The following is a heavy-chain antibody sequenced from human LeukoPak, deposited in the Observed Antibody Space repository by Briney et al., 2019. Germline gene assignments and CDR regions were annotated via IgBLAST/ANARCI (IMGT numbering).Heavy chain of an antibody. V-gene: IGHV3-48*03. D-gene: IGHD6-19*01. CDR3: ARDGSFTSGSYFDS. J-gene: IGHJ4*02. CDR1: GFPFSSYE. CDR2: ISGDGHTV. Sequence: GGSLRLSCAASGFPFSSYEMNWVRQGPGKGPEWVAYISGDGHTVFYGYSLKGRFTISRDNAKNSLYLQINNLRAEDTAIYYCARDGSFTSGSYFDSWGQGTPVTVSS.